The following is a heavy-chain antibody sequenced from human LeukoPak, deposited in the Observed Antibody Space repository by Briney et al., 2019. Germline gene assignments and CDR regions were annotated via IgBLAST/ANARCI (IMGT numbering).Heavy chain of an antibody. V-gene: IGHV3-30*02. D-gene: IGHD3-16*02. CDR3: AKDLPYDYVWGSYRHPNDAFDI. J-gene: IGHJ3*02. CDR1: GFTFSSYG. CDR2: IRYDGSNK. Sequence: GGSLRLSCAASGFTFSSYGMHWVRQAPGKGLEWVAFIRYDGSNKYYADSVKGRFTISRDNSKNTLYLQMNSLRAEDTAVYYCAKDLPYDYVWGSYRHPNDAFDIWGQGTMVTVSS.